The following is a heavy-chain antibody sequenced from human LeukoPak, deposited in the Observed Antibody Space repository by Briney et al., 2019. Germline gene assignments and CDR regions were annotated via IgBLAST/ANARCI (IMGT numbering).Heavy chain of an antibody. J-gene: IGHJ5*02. V-gene: IGHV1-69*13. D-gene: IGHD3-9*01. Sequence: SVKVSCKASGGXFSSYAISWVRQAPGQGLEWMGGIIPIFGTANYAQKFQGRVTITADESTSTAYMELSSLRSEDTAVYYCARGYYDILTGRYNWFDPWGQGTLVTVSS. CDR3: ARGYYDILTGRYNWFDP. CDR2: IIPIFGTA. CDR1: GGXFSSYA.